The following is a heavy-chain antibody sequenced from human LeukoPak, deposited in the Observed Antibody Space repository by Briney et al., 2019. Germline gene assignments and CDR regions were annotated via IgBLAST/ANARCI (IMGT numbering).Heavy chain of an antibody. V-gene: IGHV3-30*04. CDR2: ISYDGSNK. CDR1: GLTFSSYA. CDR3: TRVWSSSWYSSVARAFDI. D-gene: IGHD6-13*01. J-gene: IGHJ3*02. Sequence: PGGSLRLSCAASGLTFSSYAMHWVRQAPGKGLEWVAVISYDGSNKYYADSVKGRFTISRDNSKNTLYLQMNSLRAEDTAVYYCTRVWSSSWYSSVARAFDIWGQGTMVTVSS.